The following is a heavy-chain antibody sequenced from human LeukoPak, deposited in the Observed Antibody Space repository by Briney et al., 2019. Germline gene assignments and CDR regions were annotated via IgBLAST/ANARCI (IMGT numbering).Heavy chain of an antibody. V-gene: IGHV3-23*01. CDR1: GFTFGTYA. Sequence: PGGSLRLSCAASGFTFGTYAMSWVRQPPGKGLEWVSLINDRGVYTYYSDSVKGRFTISRDNSKNTLYLQMNSLIYEDTAVYYCAKGSLPIAQSTRSFDCWGQGTLATVSS. J-gene: IGHJ4*02. CDR2: INDRGVYT. D-gene: IGHD6-13*01. CDR3: AKGSLPIAQSTRSFDC.